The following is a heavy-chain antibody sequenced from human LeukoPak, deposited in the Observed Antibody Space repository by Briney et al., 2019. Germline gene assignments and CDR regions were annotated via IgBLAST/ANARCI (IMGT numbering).Heavy chain of an antibody. CDR3: AREGVKGSHDY. CDR1: GFTVSNNY. V-gene: IGHV3-66*01. Sequence: PGGSLRLSCAASGFTVSNNYMTWVRQAPGKGLEWVSLIYSGGSTYYADSVKGRFTISRDNSKNTVYLQMNSLRAEDTAVYYCAREGVKGSHDYWGQGTLVTVSS. CDR2: IYSGGST. J-gene: IGHJ4*02. D-gene: IGHD1-26*01.